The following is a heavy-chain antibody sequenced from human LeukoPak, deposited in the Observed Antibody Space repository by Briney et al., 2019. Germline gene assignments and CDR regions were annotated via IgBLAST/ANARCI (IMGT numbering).Heavy chain of an antibody. D-gene: IGHD6-19*01. CDR3: ARASGWFDYFDY. CDR2: ISSSGSKM. V-gene: IGHV3-48*03. Sequence: GGSLRLSCKASGFIFSSYEMNWVRQAPGRGLEWVSYISSSGSKMYYADSVKGRFTISRDNADNSLYLQMNSLRVEDTAVYYCARASGWFDYFDYWDQGTLVTVSS. CDR1: GFIFSSYE. J-gene: IGHJ4*02.